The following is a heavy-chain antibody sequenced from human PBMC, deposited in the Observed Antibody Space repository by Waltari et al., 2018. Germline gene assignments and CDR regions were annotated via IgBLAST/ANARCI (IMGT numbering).Heavy chain of an antibody. J-gene: IGHJ3*02. CDR1: GYILHALS. CDR2: FDPEDGKR. CDR3: ATDSRGGNDGFDI. V-gene: IGHV1-24*01. Sequence: QGQVVQSGAEVKKPGASVKVSCKVSGYILHALSIHWVRQAPGKGLEWMGGFDPEDGKRIYAQKFQGRVTMTEDTSTDTAYMELSSLRSEDTAVYYCATDSRGGNDGFDIWGQGTMVTVSS. D-gene: IGHD1-1*01.